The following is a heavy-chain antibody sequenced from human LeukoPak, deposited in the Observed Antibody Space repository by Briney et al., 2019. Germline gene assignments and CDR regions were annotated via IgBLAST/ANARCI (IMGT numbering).Heavy chain of an antibody. CDR1: GFTFSSYA. V-gene: IGHV3-23*01. D-gene: IGHD4-17*01. CDR3: AKGMLGYGDPSDAFDI. Sequence: PSGGSLRLSCAASGFTFSSYAMSWVRQAPGKGLEWVSAISGSGGSTYYADSVKGRFTISRDNSKNTLYLQMNSLRAEGTAVYYCAKGMLGYGDPSDAFDIWGQGTMVTVSS. J-gene: IGHJ3*02. CDR2: ISGSGGST.